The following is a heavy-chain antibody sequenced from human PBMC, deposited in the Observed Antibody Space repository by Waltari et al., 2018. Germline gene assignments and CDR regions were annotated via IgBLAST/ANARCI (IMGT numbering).Heavy chain of an antibody. CDR1: GLTFSSYW. Sequence: EIQVVEYGGGLVQPGGYLRISCAATGLTFSSYWMSWVRQAPGKGLEWVANIKQDGSAKFYLDSVKGRFTISRDNAKNTLYLQMNSLRAEDTALYYCARAVDVADYWGQGTLVTVSS. CDR3: ARAVDVADY. D-gene: IGHD5-12*01. J-gene: IGHJ4*02. CDR2: IKQDGSAK. V-gene: IGHV3-7*01.